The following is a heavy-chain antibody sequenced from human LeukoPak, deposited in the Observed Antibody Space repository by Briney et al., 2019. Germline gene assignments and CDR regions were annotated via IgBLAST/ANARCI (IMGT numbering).Heavy chain of an antibody. CDR3: ARRIPRYYGLDV. V-gene: IGHV4-59*01. Sequence: SETLSLTCTVSCHSISNYYWSWIRQPPGEGLEWIAYVYYSGSPTYNPSLKSRVTISVDTSKNQFSLKLTSVTAADTAVYYCARRIPRYYGLDVWGHGTTVTVSS. CDR2: VYYSGSP. CDR1: CHSISNYY. D-gene: IGHD2-21*01. J-gene: IGHJ6*02.